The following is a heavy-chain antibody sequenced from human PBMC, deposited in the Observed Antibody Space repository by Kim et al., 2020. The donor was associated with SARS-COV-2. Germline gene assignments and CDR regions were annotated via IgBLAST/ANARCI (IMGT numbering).Heavy chain of an antibody. D-gene: IGHD4-17*01. J-gene: IGHJ4*02. Sequence: SETLSLTCTVSGGSISSGDYYWSWIRQPPGKGLEWIGYIYYSGSTYYNPSLKSRVTISVDTSKNQFSLKLSSVTAADTAVYYCALLHDYGDYYFDYWGQGTLVTVSS. V-gene: IGHV4-30-4*01. CDR1: GGSISSGDYY. CDR3: ALLHDYGDYYFDY. CDR2: IYYSGST.